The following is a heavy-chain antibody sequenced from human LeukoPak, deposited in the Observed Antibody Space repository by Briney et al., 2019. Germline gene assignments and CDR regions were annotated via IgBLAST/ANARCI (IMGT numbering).Heavy chain of an antibody. J-gene: IGHJ4*02. Sequence: PSETLSLTCTVSGGSISIYYWSWIRQPPGKGLEWLGYIYYSGSTNYNPSLKSRVTISVDTSKNQFSLKLSSVTAADTAVYYCARVSGYYDSGGYYYDLAYFDYWGQGTLVTVSS. CDR2: IYYSGST. D-gene: IGHD3-22*01. V-gene: IGHV4-59*01. CDR3: ARVSGYYDSGGYYYDLAYFDY. CDR1: GGSISIYY.